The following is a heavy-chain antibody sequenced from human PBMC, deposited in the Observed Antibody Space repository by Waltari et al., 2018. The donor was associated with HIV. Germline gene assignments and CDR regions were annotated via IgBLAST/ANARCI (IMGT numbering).Heavy chain of an antibody. V-gene: IGHV4-38-2*01. CDR2: IHHSGST. D-gene: IGHD2-15*01. Sequence: QVQLQESGPGLVKPSETLSLTCAVSGYPISSGYYWGWIRQPPGKGLEWIGSIHHSGSTYYNPSLKSRVTLSVDTSKNHFSLKLNSVTAADKAVYYCAGEVGYCSGGTRYSGWFDPWGQGTLVTVSS. CDR1: GYPISSGYY. CDR3: AGEVGYCSGGTRYSGWFDP. J-gene: IGHJ5*02.